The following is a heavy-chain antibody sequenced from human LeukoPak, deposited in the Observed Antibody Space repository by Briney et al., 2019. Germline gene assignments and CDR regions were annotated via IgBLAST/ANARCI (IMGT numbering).Heavy chain of an antibody. CDR3: ARGFTMLGTDY. J-gene: IGHJ4*02. CDR2: ISSSSSTI. V-gene: IGHV3-48*01. D-gene: IGHD3-10*02. CDR1: GFTFSSYS. Sequence: GGSLRLSCAASGFTFSSYSMNWVRQAPGKGLEWVSYISSSSSTIYYADSVKGRFTISRDNAKNSLYLQMNSLRAEDMAVYYCARGFTMLGTDYWGQGTLVTVSS.